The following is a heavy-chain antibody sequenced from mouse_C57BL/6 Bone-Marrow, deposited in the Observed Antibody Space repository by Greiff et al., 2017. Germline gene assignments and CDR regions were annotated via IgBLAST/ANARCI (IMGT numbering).Heavy chain of an antibody. CDR2: IYPRSGNT. CDR1: GYTFTSYG. CDR3: ARSKGYYYGSSADY. D-gene: IGHD1-1*01. Sequence: QVQLQQSGAELARPGASVKLSCKASGYTFTSYGISWVKQRTGPGLEWIGEIYPRSGNTYYNEKFKGKATLTADKSSSTAYMELRSLTSEDSAVYFCARSKGYYYGSSADYWGKGTTLTVSS. V-gene: IGHV1-81*01. J-gene: IGHJ2*01.